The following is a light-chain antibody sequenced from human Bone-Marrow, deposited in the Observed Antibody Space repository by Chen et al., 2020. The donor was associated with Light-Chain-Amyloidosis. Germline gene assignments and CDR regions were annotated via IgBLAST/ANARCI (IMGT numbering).Light chain of an antibody. CDR3: QQYYISPLT. CDR2: WAS. CDR1: QSVLFTSNNKNY. Sequence: IVLTQSTDSLIVSLGDRATIKCESSQSVLFTSNNKNYLAWYQQRPGQPPKLLISWASTRESGVPDRFSGSGSGTHFTLNISRLRAEDVAVYYCQQYYISPLTFGGGTKVEVK. V-gene: IGKV4-1*01. J-gene: IGKJ4*01.